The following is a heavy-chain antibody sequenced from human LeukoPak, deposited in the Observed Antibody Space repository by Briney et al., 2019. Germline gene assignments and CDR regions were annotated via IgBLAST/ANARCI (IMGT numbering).Heavy chain of an antibody. Sequence: GGSLRLSCAASGFTFSRYWMSWVRQAPGKGLEWVANIKEDGSEKYYVDSVKGRFTISRDNTKNSLYLQMNSLRAEDTAVYYCARVREDYDILTGLLYYFDFWGQGTLVTVSS. V-gene: IGHV3-7*01. CDR2: IKEDGSEK. CDR1: GFTFSRYW. J-gene: IGHJ4*02. CDR3: ARVREDYDILTGLLYYFDF. D-gene: IGHD3-9*01.